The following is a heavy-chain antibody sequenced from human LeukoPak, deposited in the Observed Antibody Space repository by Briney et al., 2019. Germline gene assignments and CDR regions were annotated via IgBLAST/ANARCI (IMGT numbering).Heavy chain of an antibody. CDR1: GFNVTTNN. Sequence: GGSLRLSCVGSGFNVTTNNMYWVRQAPGKGLECVSTFLAGGLLDYADSVRDRVTISRDTSKNTLYLQMNSLSAEDTAVYYCGRRFCNSCPLDFWGQGTLVTVSS. CDR2: FLAGGLL. D-gene: IGHD2-21*01. V-gene: IGHV3-66*04. J-gene: IGHJ4*02. CDR3: GRRFCNSCPLDF.